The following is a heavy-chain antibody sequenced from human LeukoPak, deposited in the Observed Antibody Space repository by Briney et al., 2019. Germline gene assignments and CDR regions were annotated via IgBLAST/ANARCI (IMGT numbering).Heavy chain of an antibody. Sequence: SETLSLTCTVSGGSISSYYWSWIRQPPGKGLEWIGYIYYSGSTNYNPSLKSRVTISVDTSKIQFSLKLSSVTAADTAVYYCARGYSSGRGWFDPWGQGTLVTVSS. J-gene: IGHJ5*02. CDR2: IYYSGST. D-gene: IGHD6-19*01. V-gene: IGHV4-59*01. CDR3: ARGYSSGRGWFDP. CDR1: GGSISSYY.